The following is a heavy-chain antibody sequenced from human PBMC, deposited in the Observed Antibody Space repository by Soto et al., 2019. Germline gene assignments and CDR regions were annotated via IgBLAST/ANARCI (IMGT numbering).Heavy chain of an antibody. J-gene: IGHJ6*02. D-gene: IGHD3-10*01. V-gene: IGHV4-59*01. CDR2: IYYSGST. CDR3: ARLGYYYGSGSYYRKGDYYYYGMDV. CDR1: GGSISSYY. Sequence: QVQLQESGPGLVKPSETLSLTCTVSGGSISSYYWSWIRQPPGKGLEWIGYIYYSGSTNYNPSLKRTVTHSLATSKNQFSRKLSSVTAADTAVYYCARLGYYYGSGSYYRKGDYYYYGMDVWGQGTTVTVSS.